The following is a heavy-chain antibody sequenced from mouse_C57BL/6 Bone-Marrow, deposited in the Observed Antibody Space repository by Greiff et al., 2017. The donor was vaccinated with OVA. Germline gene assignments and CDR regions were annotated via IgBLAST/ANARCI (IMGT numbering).Heavy chain of an antibody. CDR2: IWSGGST. CDR1: GFSLTSYG. D-gene: IGHD2-12*01. CDR3: ARSYYSSYYFDY. V-gene: IGHV2-2*01. Sequence: VKLQESGPGLVQPSQSLSITCTVSGFSLTSYGVHWVRQSPGKGLEWLGVIWSGGSTDYNAAFISRLSISKDNSKSQVFFKMNSLQADDTAIYYCARSYYSSYYFDYWGQGTTLTVSS. J-gene: IGHJ2*01.